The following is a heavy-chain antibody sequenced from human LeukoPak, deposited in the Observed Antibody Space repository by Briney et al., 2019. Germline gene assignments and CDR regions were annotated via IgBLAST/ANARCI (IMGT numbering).Heavy chain of an antibody. J-gene: IGHJ4*02. CDR3: VTYYYGSSAPKRNY. CDR2: INHSGST. V-gene: IGHV4-34*01. D-gene: IGHD3-22*01. CDR1: GGSFSGYY. Sequence: SETLSLTCAVYGGSFSGYYWSWIRQPPGKGLDWFGEINHSGSTNYNPSLRSRVTISGDTSKKQFSLKLSSVTAADTAVYYCVTYYYGSSAPKRNYWGQGILVTVSS.